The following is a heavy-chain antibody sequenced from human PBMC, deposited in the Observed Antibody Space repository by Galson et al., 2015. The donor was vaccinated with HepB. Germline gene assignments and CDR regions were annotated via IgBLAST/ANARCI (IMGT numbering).Heavy chain of an antibody. J-gene: IGHJ3*02. CDR2: TYYRSRWYN. V-gene: IGHV6-1*01. CDR1: GDSVSSNSAA. CDR3: ARDEPGDDAFDI. D-gene: IGHD2-21*01. Sequence: CAISGDSVSSNSAAWNWIRQSPSRGLEWLGRTYYRSRWYNDYAVSVKSRITINSDTSRNQFSLQLNSMTPGDTAVYYCARDEPGDDAFDIWGQGTMVTVSS.